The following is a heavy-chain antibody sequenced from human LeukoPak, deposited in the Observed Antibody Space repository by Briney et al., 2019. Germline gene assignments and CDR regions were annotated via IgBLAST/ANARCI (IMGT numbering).Heavy chain of an antibody. CDR1: GFTFSSYS. CDR3: ARAVRTYCDSSGPLFDY. J-gene: IGHJ4*02. CDR2: ISSSSSYI. Sequence: PGGSLRLSCAASGFTFSSYSMNWVRQAPGKGLEWVSSISSSSSYIYYADSVKGRFTISRDNAKNSLYLQMNSLRAEDTAVYYCARAVRTYCDSSGPLFDYWGQGTLVTVSS. D-gene: IGHD3-22*01. V-gene: IGHV3-21*01.